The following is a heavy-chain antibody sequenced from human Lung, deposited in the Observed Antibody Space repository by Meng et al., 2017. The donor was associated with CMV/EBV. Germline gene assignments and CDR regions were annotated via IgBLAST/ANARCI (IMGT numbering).Heavy chain of an antibody. Sequence: ASVYTFTGYYLHWVRHAPGQGLEWVGLLNPHSGGTTYAQKFQGRVTMTRDTSISTAYMELSRLRSDDTAVYYCAREGGSTADWFDPWGQGTLVTVSS. D-gene: IGHD2-2*01. V-gene: IGHV1-2*02. CDR3: AREGGSTADWFDP. CDR2: LNPHSGGT. J-gene: IGHJ5*02. CDR1: VYTFTGYY.